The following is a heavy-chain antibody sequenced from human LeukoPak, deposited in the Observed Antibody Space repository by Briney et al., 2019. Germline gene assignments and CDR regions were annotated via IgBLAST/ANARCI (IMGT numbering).Heavy chain of an antibody. V-gene: IGHV3-30*02. J-gene: IGHJ4*02. CDR1: GFSFGTYW. Sequence: GGSLRLSCAASGFSFGTYWMSWVRQAPGKGLEWVAFIRYDGSNKYYADSVKGRFTISRDNSKNTLYLQMNSLRAEDTAVYYCAKVEGPQYSSGWYPFDYWGQGTLVTVSS. D-gene: IGHD6-19*01. CDR3: AKVEGPQYSSGWYPFDY. CDR2: IRYDGSNK.